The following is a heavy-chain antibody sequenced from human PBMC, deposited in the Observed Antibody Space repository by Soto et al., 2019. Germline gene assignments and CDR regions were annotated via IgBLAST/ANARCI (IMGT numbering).Heavy chain of an antibody. J-gene: IGHJ4*02. V-gene: IGHV3-23*01. CDR3: AKDPLTVTPYFDY. CDR2: ISGSGDNT. D-gene: IGHD4-17*01. Sequence: EVQVLESGGGLVQPGGSLRLSCAASGFTFSNYAMSWLRQAPGKGLEWVSTISGSGDNTDYVDSVKGRFTISRDNSKNTLYLQLNSLIAEDTTVYYCAKDPLTVTPYFDYWGQGTLVTVST. CDR1: GFTFSNYA.